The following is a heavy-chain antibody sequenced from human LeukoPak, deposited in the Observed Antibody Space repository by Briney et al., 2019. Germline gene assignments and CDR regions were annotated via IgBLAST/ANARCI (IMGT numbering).Heavy chain of an antibody. Sequence: HPGGSLRLSCEVSGFTFSNYGMHWVRQAPGKGLEWVAVISHTGTSEFFADSVKGRFTISRDNSKNTLYLQMNSLRAEDTAVYYCAKGMIEYYYDSSGYFGYWGQGTLVTVSS. CDR3: AKGMIEYYYDSSGYFGY. J-gene: IGHJ4*02. CDR1: GFTFSNYG. D-gene: IGHD3-22*01. V-gene: IGHV3-30*18. CDR2: ISHTGTSE.